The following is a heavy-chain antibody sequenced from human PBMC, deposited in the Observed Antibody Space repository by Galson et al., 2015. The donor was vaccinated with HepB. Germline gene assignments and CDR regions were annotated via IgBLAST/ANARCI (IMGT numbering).Heavy chain of an antibody. CDR2: ISSRGGTI. CDR1: GFTFSDYY. J-gene: IGHJ6*02. V-gene: IGHV3-11*01. CDR3: TRDRGGLVVAATPFHYGMDV. Sequence: SLRLSCAASGFTFSDYYMSWIRQTPGKGLEWVSHISSRGGTIAYADSVKGRFTISRDDAKNSLYLQMGSLRAEDTAVYYCTRDRGGLVVAATPFHYGMDVWGQGTTVTVSS. D-gene: IGHD2-15*01.